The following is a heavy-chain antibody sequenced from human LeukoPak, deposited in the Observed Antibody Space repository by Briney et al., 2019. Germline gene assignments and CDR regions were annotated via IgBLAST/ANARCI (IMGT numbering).Heavy chain of an antibody. J-gene: IGHJ4*02. CDR3: ARANGRGGRIAVTGY. V-gene: IGHV4-31*03. CDR2: IYYSGST. D-gene: IGHD6-19*01. CDR1: GGSISSGGYY. Sequence: SETLSLTCTVSGGSISSGGYYWSWIRQHPGKGLEWIGYIYYSGSTYYNPSLKSRVTISVDTSKNQFSLKLSSVTAADTAVYYCARANGRGGRIAVTGYWGQGTLVTVSS.